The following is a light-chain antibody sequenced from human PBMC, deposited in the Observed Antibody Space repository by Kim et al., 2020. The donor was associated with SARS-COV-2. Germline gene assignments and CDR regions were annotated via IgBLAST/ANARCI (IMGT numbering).Light chain of an antibody. V-gene: IGKV3-20*01. Sequence: EIVLTQSPGPLSLSPGESATLSCRASQTIDNNYLAWYQQRFGQAPRLLIYGASSRATGIPDRFRGSGSGTDFTLTINRLEPEDFAVFYCQQYTTSPITFGQGTRLEIK. CDR2: GAS. CDR3: QQYTTSPIT. CDR1: QTIDNNY. J-gene: IGKJ5*01.